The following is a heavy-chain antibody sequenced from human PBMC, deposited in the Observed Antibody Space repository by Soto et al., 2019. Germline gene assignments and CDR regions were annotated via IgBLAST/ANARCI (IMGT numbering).Heavy chain of an antibody. CDR1: GYTFTRYF. CDR2: FDPTGVAT. CDR3: ARVSRGAFDI. Sequence: AVKVSCKASGYTFTRYFIHWVRQAPGQGLEWMGVFDPTGVATNSAQKFQGRLTMTRDTSTSTVYMDLTSLGSDDTALYYCARVSRGAFDIWGQGTLVTVS. V-gene: IGHV1-46*01. J-gene: IGHJ3*02.